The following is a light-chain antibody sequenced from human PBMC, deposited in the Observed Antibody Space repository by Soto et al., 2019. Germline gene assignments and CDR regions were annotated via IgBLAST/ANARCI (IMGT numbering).Light chain of an antibody. Sequence: QSALTQPPSASGSPGQSVTISCTGTSSDVGGYNFVSWYQQHPGKAPKLMIYEVSERPSGVPDRFSGSKSGNTASLTVSGLQAEDGDDYYCSLYAASNIVVFGVGTKVTVL. CDR3: SLYAASNIVV. V-gene: IGLV2-8*01. CDR1: SSDVGGYNF. CDR2: EVS. J-gene: IGLJ2*01.